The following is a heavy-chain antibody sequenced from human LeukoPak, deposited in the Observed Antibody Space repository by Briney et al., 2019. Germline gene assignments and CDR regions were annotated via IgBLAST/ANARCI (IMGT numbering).Heavy chain of an antibody. D-gene: IGHD2-15*01. J-gene: IGHJ3*02. Sequence: ASVKVSCKASGYTFTSYDINWVRQATGQGLEWMGWMNPNSGNTGYAQKFQGRVTMTRNTSISTAYMELSSLRSEDTAVYYCARGYCSGGSGYADAFDIWGQGTMVTVSS. CDR3: ARGYCSGGSGYADAFDI. CDR2: MNPNSGNT. V-gene: IGHV1-8*01. CDR1: GYTFTSYD.